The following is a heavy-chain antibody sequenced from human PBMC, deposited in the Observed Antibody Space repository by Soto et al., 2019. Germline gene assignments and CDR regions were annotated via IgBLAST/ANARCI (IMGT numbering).Heavy chain of an antibody. D-gene: IGHD3-9*01. Sequence: PSETLSLTCTVSGGSISSYYWSWIRQPPGKGLEWIGYIYYSGSTNYNPSLKSRVTISVDTSKNQFSLKLSSVTAADTAVYYCARGGYDILTGYYSWFDPWGQGTLVTVS. V-gene: IGHV4-59*01. CDR2: IYYSGST. CDR3: ARGGYDILTGYYSWFDP. CDR1: GGSISSYY. J-gene: IGHJ5*02.